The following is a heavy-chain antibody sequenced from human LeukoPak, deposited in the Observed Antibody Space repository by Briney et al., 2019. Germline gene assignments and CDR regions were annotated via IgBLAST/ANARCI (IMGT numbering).Heavy chain of an antibody. CDR1: GGSLSGYY. Sequence: SETLSLTCAVYGGSLSGYYWSWIRQPPGKGLEWIGEINHSGSTNYNPSLKSRVTISVDTSKNQFSLKLSSVTAADTAVYYCARQEVYYYYMDVWGKGTTVTISS. J-gene: IGHJ6*03. V-gene: IGHV4-34*01. CDR3: ARQEVYYYYMDV. CDR2: INHSGST.